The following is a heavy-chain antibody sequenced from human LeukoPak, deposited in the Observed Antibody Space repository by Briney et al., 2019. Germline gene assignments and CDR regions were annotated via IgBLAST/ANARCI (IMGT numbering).Heavy chain of an antibody. J-gene: IGHJ5*02. CDR2: IIPVFGTS. CDR1: GGTFSSYA. Sequence: ASVKVSCKASGGTFSSYAISWVRQAPGQGLEWMGGIIPVFGTSNYAQKFQGRVTITADESTRTAYMELSSLRSEDTAVYYCARVTGGRYCSTTSCYMRGWFDPWGQGTLVTVSS. D-gene: IGHD2-2*02. CDR3: ARVTGGRYCSTTSCYMRGWFDP. V-gene: IGHV1-69*13.